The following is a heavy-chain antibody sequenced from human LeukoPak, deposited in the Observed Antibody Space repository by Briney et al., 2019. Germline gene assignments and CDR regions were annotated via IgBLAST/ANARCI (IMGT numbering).Heavy chain of an antibody. CDR1: GGSFSGYY. CDR3: ARLTRVLRLLEWLPRDYYYYGMDV. J-gene: IGHJ6*02. Sequence: SETLSLTCAVYGGSFSGYYWSWIRQPPGKGLEWIGEINHSGSTNYNPSLNSRVTISVDTSKNQFSLKLSSVTAADTAVYYCARLTRVLRLLEWLPRDYYYYGMDVWGQGTTVTVSS. V-gene: IGHV4-34*01. CDR2: INHSGST. D-gene: IGHD3-3*01.